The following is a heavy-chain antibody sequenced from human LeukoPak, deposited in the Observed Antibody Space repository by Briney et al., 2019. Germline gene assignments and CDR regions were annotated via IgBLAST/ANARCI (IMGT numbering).Heavy chain of an antibody. D-gene: IGHD3-10*02. Sequence: GGSLSLSCSASGFTFRSYEMNWVRQAPGQGLEWISYISSSGSTIYYADSVKGRFTISRDNAKNSLYLQMNSLRAEDTAVYYCAELGITMIGGVWGKGTTVTISS. V-gene: IGHV3-48*03. CDR2: ISSSGSTI. CDR1: GFTFRSYE. CDR3: AELGITMIGGV. J-gene: IGHJ6*04.